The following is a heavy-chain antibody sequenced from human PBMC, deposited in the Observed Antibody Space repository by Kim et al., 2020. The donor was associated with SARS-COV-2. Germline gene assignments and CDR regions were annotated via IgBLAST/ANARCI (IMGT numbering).Heavy chain of an antibody. Sequence: GGSLRLSCATSGFTFSNFAMHWVRQAPGRGLEWVAAISSDGTKKFYVDSVKGRFTISRENPSNIVSVQMDALRAEDTAIYYCARDFEPITMIRGIIDWGQGTLVAVSS. CDR2: ISSDGTKK. D-gene: IGHD3-10*01. J-gene: IGHJ4*02. CDR1: GFTFSNFA. CDR3: ARDFEPITMIRGIID. V-gene: IGHV3-30*03.